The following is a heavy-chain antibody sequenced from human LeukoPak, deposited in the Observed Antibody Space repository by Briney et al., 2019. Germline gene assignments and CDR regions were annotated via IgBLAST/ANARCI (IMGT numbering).Heavy chain of an antibody. Sequence: TGGSLRLSCAASGFTVSSNYMSWVRQAPGKGLEWVSVIYSGGSTYYADSVKGRFTISRDNSKNTLYLQMNSLRAEDTAVYYCARGSSSSHYYYYYYMDVWGKGTTVTVSS. CDR3: ARGSSSSHYYYYYYMDV. D-gene: IGHD6-6*01. J-gene: IGHJ6*03. CDR1: GFTVSSNY. CDR2: IYSGGST. V-gene: IGHV3-66*02.